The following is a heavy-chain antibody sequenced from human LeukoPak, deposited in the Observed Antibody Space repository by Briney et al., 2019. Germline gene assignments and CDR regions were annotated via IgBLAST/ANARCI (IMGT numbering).Heavy chain of an antibody. CDR1: GYTFSNFG. J-gene: IGHJ4*02. CDR3: ARDGTSTDDC. V-gene: IGHV1-18*01. D-gene: IGHD2-2*01. CDR2: ISGNNDNP. Sequence: GESLKISCKVPGYTFSNFGINWVRQAPGQGLEWIAWISGNNDNPNHGQKFQGRFTVTTDSSTSTAYMELRNLRSDNTAVYYCARDGTSTDDCWGQGTLVTVSS.